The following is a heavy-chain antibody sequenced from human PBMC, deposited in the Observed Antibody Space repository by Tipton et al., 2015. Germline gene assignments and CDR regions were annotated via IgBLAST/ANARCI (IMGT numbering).Heavy chain of an antibody. J-gene: IGHJ2*01. V-gene: IGHV3-9*01. D-gene: IGHD5-12*01. CDR1: GFTFEDYA. Sequence: SLRLSCAASGFTFEDYAMHWVRQVPGKGLEWVSGISWNSGNIDYADSVKGRFTISRDNAKNSLYLQMNSLGAEDTALYYCAKRSADSGYDADWYFDIWGRGTLVTVSS. CDR2: ISWNSGNI. CDR3: AKRSADSGYDADWYFDI.